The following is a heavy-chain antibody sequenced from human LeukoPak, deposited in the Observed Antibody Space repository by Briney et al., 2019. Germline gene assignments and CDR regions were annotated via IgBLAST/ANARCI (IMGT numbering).Heavy chain of an antibody. J-gene: IGHJ4*02. V-gene: IGHV1-46*01. CDR2: INPSGGST. D-gene: IGHD6-13*01. CDR1: GYTFTSYY. CDR3: ARQIDSSSWIHPRYYFDF. Sequence: GASVKVSCKASGYTFTSYYMHWVRQAPGQGLEWMGIINPSGGSTSYAKKFQDRVTMTRDTSTSTVYMELSSLRSEDTAVYYCARQIDSSSWIHPRYYFDFWGQGTLVTVSS.